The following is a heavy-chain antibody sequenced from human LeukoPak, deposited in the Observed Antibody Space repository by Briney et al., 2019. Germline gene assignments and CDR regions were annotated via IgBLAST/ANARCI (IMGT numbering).Heavy chain of an antibody. CDR1: GFTFSSYS. CDR3: AKDGGDSYGTGHFDD. CDR2: ISSSSSYI. V-gene: IGHV3-21*04. J-gene: IGHJ4*02. Sequence: PGGSLRLSCAASGFTFSSYSMNWVRQAPGKGLEWVSSISSSSSYIYYADSVKGRFTISRDNSKNTLYLQMNSLRVEDTAVYYCAKDGGDSYGTGHFDDWGQGTLVTVSS. D-gene: IGHD5-18*01.